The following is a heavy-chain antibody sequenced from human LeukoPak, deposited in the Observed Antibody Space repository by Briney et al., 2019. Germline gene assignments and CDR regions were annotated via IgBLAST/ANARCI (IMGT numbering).Heavy chain of an antibody. J-gene: IGHJ6*02. CDR1: GYTFTSYG. Sequence: ASVKVSCKASGYTFTSYGISWVRQAPGQGLEWMGWISAYNGNTNYARKLQGRVTMTTDTSTSTAYMELRSLRSDDTAVYYCARGKAGYCSSTSCQHYYYGMDVWGQGTTVTVSS. D-gene: IGHD2-2*01. CDR3: ARGKAGYCSSTSCQHYYYGMDV. V-gene: IGHV1-18*01. CDR2: ISAYNGNT.